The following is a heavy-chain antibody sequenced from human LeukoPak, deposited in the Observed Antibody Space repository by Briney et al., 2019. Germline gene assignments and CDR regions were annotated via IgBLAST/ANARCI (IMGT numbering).Heavy chain of an antibody. V-gene: IGHV1-18*01. J-gene: IGHJ4*02. D-gene: IGHD2-15*01. CDR1: GYPFTSYG. CDR3: ARDWVVGVVVVAAGY. CDR2: ISTYNGNT. Sequence: ASVKVSCKASGYPFTSYGISWVRQAPGQGLEWMGWISTYNGNTNYAQKIQDIVTMPTDTSTSTAYMELKSLRADDTAVYYCARDWVVGVVVVAAGYWGQGTLVTVPS.